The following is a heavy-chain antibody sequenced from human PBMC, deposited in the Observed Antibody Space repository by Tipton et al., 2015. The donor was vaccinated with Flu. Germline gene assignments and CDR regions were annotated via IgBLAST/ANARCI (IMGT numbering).Heavy chain of an antibody. CDR2: IYPGDSDT. Sequence: QLVQSGAELKKPGESLKISCQGFGYSFSGYWIGWVRQMPGKGLEWMGIIYPGDSDTRYSPSFQRQVTISADDSIRTAYLQLGSLKASDTAMYYYAVARPSYGIWTGYYGNCVDPWGPGTLVTVS. CDR3: AVARPSYGIWTGYYGNCVDP. D-gene: IGHD3-9*01. V-gene: IGHV5-51*03. CDR1: GYSFSGYW. J-gene: IGHJ5*02.